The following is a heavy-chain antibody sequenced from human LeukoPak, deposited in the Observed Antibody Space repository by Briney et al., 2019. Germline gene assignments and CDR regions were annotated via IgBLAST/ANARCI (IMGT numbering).Heavy chain of an antibody. J-gene: IGHJ4*02. CDR3: ARSGPGLVINYFDY. CDR2: ISYDGSNK. D-gene: IGHD3/OR15-3a*01. V-gene: IGHV3-30-3*01. CDR1: GFTFSSYA. Sequence: PGRSLRLSCAASGFTFSSYAMYWVRQAPGKGMEWVALISYDGSNKYYADSVKGRFTISRDNSKNTLYLQMNSLTAEDTAVYYCARSGPGLVINYFDYWGQGTLVTVSS.